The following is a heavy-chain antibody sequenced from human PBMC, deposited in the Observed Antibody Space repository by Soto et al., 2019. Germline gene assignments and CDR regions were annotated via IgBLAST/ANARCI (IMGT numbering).Heavy chain of an antibody. J-gene: IGHJ4*02. V-gene: IGHV2-5*02. Sequence: QITLKESGPTVVKPTETLTLTCTFSGFSLTTSGVGVGWVRQSPGKAPEWLALIYWEDDKRYSTSLNSRLINTKDTSKNQLVLTMANVDPADTATYYCAHRVLRTVFGLVTTTAIYFDFWGPGTPVVVSS. CDR3: AHRVLRTVFGLVTTTAIYFDF. CDR1: GFSLTTSGVG. D-gene: IGHD3-3*01. CDR2: IYWEDDK.